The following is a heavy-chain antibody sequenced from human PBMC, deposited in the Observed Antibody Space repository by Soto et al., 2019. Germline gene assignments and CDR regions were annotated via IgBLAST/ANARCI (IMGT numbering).Heavy chain of an antibody. J-gene: IGHJ4*02. CDR2: IYHSGST. D-gene: IGHD3-22*01. Sequence: SETLSLTCVVFGNSISTTNWWSWVRQSPGKGLEWIGEIYHSGSTNYNPSLKSRVTISVDKSKNQFSLKLSSVTAAGTAVYYCARDVGYHYDGSPSGQFDFWGQGTLVTVSS. V-gene: IGHV4-4*02. CDR1: GNSISTTNW. CDR3: ARDVGYHYDGSPSGQFDF.